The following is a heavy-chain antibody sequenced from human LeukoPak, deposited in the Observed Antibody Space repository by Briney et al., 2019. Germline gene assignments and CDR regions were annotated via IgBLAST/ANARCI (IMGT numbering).Heavy chain of an antibody. J-gene: IGHJ6*03. Sequence: AETLTLTCTVSGGTINNYYWTWIRQPAGKGLEWIGRIYTSANTNYTTSLKSRFTMSVDASKSKLSLKLSSVTAADTAVYYCARGGYEYYYMDVWGKGTTVTVSS. CDR2: IYTSANT. V-gene: IGHV4-4*07. CDR1: GGTINNYY. CDR3: ARGGYEYYYMDV. D-gene: IGHD3-16*01.